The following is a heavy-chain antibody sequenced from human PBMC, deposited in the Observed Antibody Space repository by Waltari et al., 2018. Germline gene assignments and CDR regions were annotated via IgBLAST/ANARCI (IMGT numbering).Heavy chain of an antibody. J-gene: IGHJ4*02. Sequence: EVQLLESGGGLVQPGGSLRLSCAASGFTFSSYAMSWVRQPPGKGLEWVAAISGSGGSTYYADSVKGRFTISRDNSKNTLYLQMNSLRAEDTAVYYCAKVRRITMIVVVIGEFDYWGQGTLVTVSS. D-gene: IGHD3-22*01. V-gene: IGHV3-23*01. CDR3: AKVRRITMIVVVIGEFDY. CDR2: ISGSGGST. CDR1: GFTFSSYA.